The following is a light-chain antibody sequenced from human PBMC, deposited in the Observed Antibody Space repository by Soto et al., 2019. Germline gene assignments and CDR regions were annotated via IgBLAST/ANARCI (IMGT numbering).Light chain of an antibody. Sequence: IHITQCRSTLSASVGDRVTITCRASQSISSWLAWHQQKPGKAPRLLIYKASNLESGVPSRFNGSGSGTEFTLTITSLQPDDSATYYCQQYNDNWTFGQGTKVDI. CDR1: QSISSW. J-gene: IGKJ1*01. CDR3: QQYNDNWT. V-gene: IGKV1-5*03. CDR2: KAS.